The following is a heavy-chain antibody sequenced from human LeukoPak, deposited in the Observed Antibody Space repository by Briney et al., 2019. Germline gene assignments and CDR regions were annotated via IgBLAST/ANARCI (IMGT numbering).Heavy chain of an antibody. CDR1: GGTFSSYA. CDR3: ARALGYSRSHDYYGMDV. Sequence: GASVTVSCKASGGTFSSYATSWVRQAPGQGVEWMGQIIPILGIANYAQKFQGRVTITADKSTSTAYMELSSLGSEDTAVYYCARALGYSRSHDYYGMDVWGQGTTVTVSS. V-gene: IGHV1-69*10. D-gene: IGHD4-4*01. J-gene: IGHJ6*02. CDR2: IIPILGIA.